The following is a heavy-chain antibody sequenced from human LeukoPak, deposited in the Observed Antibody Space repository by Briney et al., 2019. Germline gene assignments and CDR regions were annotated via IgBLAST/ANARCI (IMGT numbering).Heavy chain of an antibody. CDR3: AKDPYYYDSSGYYDAFDI. Sequence: GGSLRLSCAASGFTFSSYAMSWVRQAPGKGLEWVSAISGSGGSTYYADSVEGRFTISRDNSKNTLYLQMNSLRAEDTAVYYCAKDPYYYDSSGYYDAFDIWGQGTMVTVSS. CDR1: GFTFSSYA. J-gene: IGHJ3*02. CDR2: ISGSGGST. V-gene: IGHV3-23*01. D-gene: IGHD3-22*01.